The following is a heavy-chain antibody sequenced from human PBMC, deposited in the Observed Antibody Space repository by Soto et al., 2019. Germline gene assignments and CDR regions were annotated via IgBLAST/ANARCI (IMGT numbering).Heavy chain of an antibody. CDR2: IYYSGST. CDR3: ARAGTDIDVYYYYYALDV. V-gene: IGHV4-59*08. CDR1: GGSISSYY. Sequence: PSETLSLTCTVSGGSISSYYWSWIRQPPGKGLEWIGYIYYSGSTNYNPSLKSRVTISVDTSKNQFSLKLSSVTAADTAVYYCARAGTDIDVYYYYYALDVWGQGTTVTVSS. D-gene: IGHD5-12*01. J-gene: IGHJ6*02.